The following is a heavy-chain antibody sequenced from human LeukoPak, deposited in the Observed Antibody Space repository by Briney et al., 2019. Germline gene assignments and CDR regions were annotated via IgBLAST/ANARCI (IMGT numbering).Heavy chain of an antibody. CDR1: GSRFTSYW. J-gene: IGHJ4*02. CDR2: IYPGDSDT. CDR3: ARTSLFGTTRNFDY. Sequence: GASLKISSKGSGSRFTSYWIGWVRPMPGKGLEWMGIIYPGDSDTRYSPSFQGQVTISADKSISTAYLQWSSLKASDTAMYYCARTSLFGTTRNFDYWGQGTLVTVSS. D-gene: IGHD1-1*01. V-gene: IGHV5-51*01.